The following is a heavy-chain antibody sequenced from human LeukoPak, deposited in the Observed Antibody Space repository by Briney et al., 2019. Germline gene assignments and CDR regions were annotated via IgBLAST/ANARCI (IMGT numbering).Heavy chain of an antibody. J-gene: IGHJ5*02. V-gene: IGHV4-34*01. CDR3: ARGPGSGSYFAWFDT. Sequence: PSETMSLTCAVYSGSFNGYYWGWIRQPPGKGLEWIGEINQSGSTKYNPSLESRVTISVDTSKNQFSLKLSSMTAADTAVYYCARGPGSGSYFAWFDTWGQGALVTVSS. D-gene: IGHD3-10*01. CDR1: SGSFNGYY. CDR2: INQSGST.